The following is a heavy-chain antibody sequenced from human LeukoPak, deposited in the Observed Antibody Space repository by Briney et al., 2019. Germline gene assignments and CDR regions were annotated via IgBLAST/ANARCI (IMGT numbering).Heavy chain of an antibody. D-gene: IGHD4-11*01. Sequence: PSETLSLTCTVSGYSISSGYYWGWIRQPPGKGLEWIGSIYHSGSTYYNPSLKSRVTISVDTSKNQFSLKLSSVTAADTAVYYCARLFRKTTVTTDYWGQGTLVTVSS. V-gene: IGHV4-38-2*02. CDR2: IYHSGST. J-gene: IGHJ4*02. CDR3: ARLFRKTTVTTDY. CDR1: GYSISSGYY.